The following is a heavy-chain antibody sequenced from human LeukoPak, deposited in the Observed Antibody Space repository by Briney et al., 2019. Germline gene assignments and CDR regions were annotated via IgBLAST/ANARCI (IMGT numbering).Heavy chain of an antibody. D-gene: IGHD3-3*01. CDR1: GYTFTSYG. J-gene: IGHJ4*02. CDR2: ISAYNGYT. Sequence: GASVKVSCKAFGYTFTSYGISWVRQAPGHGLEWMGWISAYNGYTNYAQKFQGRVTMTRDTSISTAYMELSRLRSDDTAVYYCATNYDFWSGYSLYFDYWGQGTLVTVSS. V-gene: IGHV1-18*01. CDR3: ATNYDFWSGYSLYFDY.